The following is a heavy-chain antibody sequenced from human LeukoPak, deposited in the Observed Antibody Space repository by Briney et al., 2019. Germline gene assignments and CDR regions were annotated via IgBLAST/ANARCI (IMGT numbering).Heavy chain of an antibody. V-gene: IGHV3-7*01. Sequence: PGGSLRLSCSASGFTFSDYWMMWVRQAPGKGLEWVGNIRQDDSEKNYVDSVKGRFTISRDNAKSPLSLQMNSLRAEDTAVYYCASWGAGGNSWGQGTLVTVSS. D-gene: IGHD3-16*01. CDR1: GFTFSDYW. CDR3: ASWGAGGNS. CDR2: IRQDDSEK. J-gene: IGHJ4*02.